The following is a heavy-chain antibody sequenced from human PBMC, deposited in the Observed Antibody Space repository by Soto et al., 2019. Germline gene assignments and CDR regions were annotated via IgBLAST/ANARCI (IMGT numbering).Heavy chain of an antibody. CDR2: VFSRGGT. CDR1: GGSLTDHY. D-gene: IGHD6-19*01. Sequence: PSETLSLTCNVSGGSLTDHYWTWIRQPPGKGLEWIGCVFSRGGTYYEPSLKSRVTISLDTSKNQYSLRLTSMTTADTAVYYCARMRPTGWHDYYFFGMDLWGQGTTVT. J-gene: IGHJ6*02. V-gene: IGHV4-59*11. CDR3: ARMRPTGWHDYYFFGMDL.